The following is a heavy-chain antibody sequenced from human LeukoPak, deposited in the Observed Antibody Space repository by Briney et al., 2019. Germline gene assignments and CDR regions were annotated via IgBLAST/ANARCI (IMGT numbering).Heavy chain of an antibody. D-gene: IGHD5-18*01. CDR1: GYRFTELS. CDR3: TAGRAYSLLDF. CDR2: FDLVHGDT. J-gene: IGHJ4*02. V-gene: IGHV1-24*01. Sequence: ASVRVSCKVSGYRFTELSRHWVRQAPGKGLEWLGGFDLVHGDTIYAQKFQGRVTMTEDTSTDTSYMELSSLGSEDTAVYFCTAGRAYSLLDFWGQGTLVIVSS.